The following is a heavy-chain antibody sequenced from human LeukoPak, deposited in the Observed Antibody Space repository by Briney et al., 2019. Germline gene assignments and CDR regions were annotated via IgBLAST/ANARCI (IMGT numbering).Heavy chain of an antibody. CDR2: IIPIFGKT. D-gene: IGHD2-2*01. CDR3: ARGNGDIVVVPADLQRGYYMDV. CDR1: GGTFSSYA. J-gene: IGHJ6*03. V-gene: IGHV1-69*05. Sequence: ASVKVSCKASGGTFSSYAISWVRQAPGQGLEWMGGIIPIFGKTNYAQKYQGRVTITTDETTSTAYMEQSSRRYEDTAVYYCARGNGDIVVVPADLQRGYYMDVWGKGTTVTVSS.